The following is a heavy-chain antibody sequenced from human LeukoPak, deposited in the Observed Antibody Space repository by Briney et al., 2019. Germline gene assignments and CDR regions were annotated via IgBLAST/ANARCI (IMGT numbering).Heavy chain of an antibody. CDR2: IHYSGST. D-gene: IGHD2-2*02. CDR3: AGDRGAIRY. CDR1: GGSISSYY. Sequence: SETLSLTCTVSGGSISSYYWSWIRQPPGKGLEWIDYIHYSGSTTYNPSLKSRVTISVDTSKNQFSLKLSSVSAADTAVHYCAGDRGAIRYWGQGTLVTVSS. J-gene: IGHJ4*02. V-gene: IGHV4-59*01.